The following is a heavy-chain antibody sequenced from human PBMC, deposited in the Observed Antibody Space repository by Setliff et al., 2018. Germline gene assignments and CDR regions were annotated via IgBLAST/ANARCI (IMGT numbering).Heavy chain of an antibody. V-gene: IGHV3-23*01. CDR1: GFTFRDYS. CDR3: AKDRVNDGFWDFDS. CDR2: VIQVGSG. D-gene: IGHD1-26*01. Sequence: GESLKISCATSGFTFRDYSMVWVRQVPGKGLEWVAGVIQVGSGVYADSVKGRSTISRDNSKNSFFLQINNLRAADTATYYCAKDRVNDGFWDFDSWGQGIVVTVSS. J-gene: IGHJ4*02.